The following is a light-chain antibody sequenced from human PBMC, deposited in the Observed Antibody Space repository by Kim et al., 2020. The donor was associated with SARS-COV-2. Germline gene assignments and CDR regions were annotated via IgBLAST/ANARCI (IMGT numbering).Light chain of an antibody. CDR3: NSRDSSGDHVE. Sequence: SSELTQDPAVSVALGQTVRLTCQGDSLRNYYATWYQQRPGQAPVLVLFGKYNRPSGIPDRFSGSGSGNTASLTITGAQAEDEADYYCNSRDSSGDHVEFG. CDR1: SLRNYY. CDR2: GKY. J-gene: IGLJ3*02. V-gene: IGLV3-19*01.